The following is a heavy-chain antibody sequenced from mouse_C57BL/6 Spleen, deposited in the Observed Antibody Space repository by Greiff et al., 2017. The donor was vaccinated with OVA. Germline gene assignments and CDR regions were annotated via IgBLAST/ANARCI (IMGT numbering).Heavy chain of an antibody. V-gene: IGHV1-26*01. D-gene: IGHD1-1*01. Sequence: EVQLQQSGPELVKPGASVKISCKASGYTFTDYYMNWVKQSHGKSLEWIGDINPNNGGTSYNQKFKGKATLTVDKSSSTAYMELRSLTSEDSAVYYCAREVYGSSWGAYWGQGTLVTVSA. J-gene: IGHJ3*01. CDR3: AREVYGSSWGAY. CDR1: GYTFTDYY. CDR2: INPNNGGT.